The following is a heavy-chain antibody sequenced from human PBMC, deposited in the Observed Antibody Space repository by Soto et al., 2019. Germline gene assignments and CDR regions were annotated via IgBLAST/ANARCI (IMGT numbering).Heavy chain of an antibody. Sequence: GCLRGTCTASGCTFSNYGMHGVRQAPGKGLEWVAIIWQYGNNKYYADSVRRRFIISRDNSKNRLYPQMNSLRAEDTAVYYCESDVVGASESYGLDVWGQGTQVTVSS. CDR3: ESDVVGASESYGLDV. CDR2: IWQYGNNK. CDR1: GCTFSNYG. J-gene: IGHJ6*02. V-gene: IGHV3-33*01. D-gene: IGHD1-26*01.